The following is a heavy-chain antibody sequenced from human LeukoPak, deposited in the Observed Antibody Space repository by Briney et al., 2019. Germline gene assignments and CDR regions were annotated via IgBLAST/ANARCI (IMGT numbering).Heavy chain of an antibody. V-gene: IGHV3-74*01. Sequence: GGSLRLSCAASGFTFSNFAIHWVRQAPGKGLVWVSHINSAGSSTSYADSVKGRFTISRDNAKNTLYLQMKSLRAEDTAMYYCARDQAAYYDASAIDYWGQGTLVTVSS. D-gene: IGHD3-22*01. J-gene: IGHJ4*02. CDR2: INSAGSST. CDR3: ARDQAAYYDASAIDY. CDR1: GFTFSNFA.